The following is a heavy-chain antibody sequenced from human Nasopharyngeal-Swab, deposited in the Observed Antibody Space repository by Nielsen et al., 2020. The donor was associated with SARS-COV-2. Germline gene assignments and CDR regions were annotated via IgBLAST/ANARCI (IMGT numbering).Heavy chain of an antibody. J-gene: IGHJ4*02. CDR1: GGSISSSSYY. V-gene: IGHV4-39*07. CDR3: ARDHGALGTYFDY. D-gene: IGHD1-26*01. CDR2: IYYSGST. Sequence: SETLSLTCTVSGGSISSSSYYWGWIRQPPGKGLEWIGSIYYSGSTYYNPSLKSRVTISVDTSKNQFSLKLSSVTAADTAVYYCARDHGALGTYFDYWGQGTLVTVSS.